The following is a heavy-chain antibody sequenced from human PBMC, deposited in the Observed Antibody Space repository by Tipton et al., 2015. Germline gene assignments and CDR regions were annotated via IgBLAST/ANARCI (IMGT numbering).Heavy chain of an antibody. CDR2: ISGSSFDI. Sequence: LSLTCAVYGGSLNGYHWSWIRQSPGKGLEWVSFISGSSFDINYADSVKGRFTISRDNVKNSLYLQMNSLRAEDTAVYYCARGTNYFDSSGYPDQWGQGTLVSVSS. CDR1: GGSLNGYH. D-gene: IGHD3-22*01. CDR3: ARGTNYFDSSGYPDQ. J-gene: IGHJ5*02. V-gene: IGHV3-11*06.